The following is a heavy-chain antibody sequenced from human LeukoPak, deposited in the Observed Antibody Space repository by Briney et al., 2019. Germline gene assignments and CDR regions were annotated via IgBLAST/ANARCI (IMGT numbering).Heavy chain of an antibody. Sequence: SETLSLTCTVSGGSISSSSYYWGWIRQPPGKGLEWIGSIYYSGSTYYNPSLKSRVTISVDTSKNQFSLKLSSVTAADTAVYYCARTPGADYDILTGQASWAWWFDPWGQGTLVTVSS. V-gene: IGHV4-39*01. CDR2: IYYSGST. J-gene: IGHJ5*02. CDR1: GGSISSSSYY. CDR3: ARTPGADYDILTGQASWAWWFDP. D-gene: IGHD3-9*01.